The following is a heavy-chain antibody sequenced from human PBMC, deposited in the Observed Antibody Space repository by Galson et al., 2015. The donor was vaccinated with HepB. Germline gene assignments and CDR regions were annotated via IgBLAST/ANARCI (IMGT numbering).Heavy chain of an antibody. CDR1: GFTSGEYA. V-gene: IGHV3-49*04. J-gene: IGHJ6*02. Sequence: SLRLSCAGSGFTSGEYAMSWVRQAPGKGLEWVGFIRSKPYGGTTEYAASVKGRFSISRDDSESIAYLQMNSLKTEDTAVYYCTRDYSQRLYGMDVWGQGTTVTVSS. CDR2: IRSKPYGGTT. CDR3: TRDYSQRLYGMDV. D-gene: IGHD6-13*01.